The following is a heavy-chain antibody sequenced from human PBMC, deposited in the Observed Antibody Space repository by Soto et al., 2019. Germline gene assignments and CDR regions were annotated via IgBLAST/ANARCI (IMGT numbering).Heavy chain of an antibody. V-gene: IGHV3-48*01. CDR3: ARDLHYAFDY. D-gene: IGHD4-17*01. J-gene: IGHJ4*02. Sequence: PGGSLRLSCAVSGFTFSSYSMNWVRQAPGKGLEWVSYINSRTSSTSYADSVKGRFTISIDSAKNSLYLQMNSLRAEDTAVYYCARDLHYAFDYWGQGTLVTVSS. CDR2: INSRTSST. CDR1: GFTFSSYS.